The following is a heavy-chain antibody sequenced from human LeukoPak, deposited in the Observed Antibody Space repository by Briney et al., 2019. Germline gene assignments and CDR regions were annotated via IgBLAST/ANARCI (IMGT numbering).Heavy chain of an antibody. CDR2: MNPNSGNT. CDR1: GYTFTSYD. Sequence: ASVKVSCKASGYTFTSYDINWVRQATGQGLEWMGWMNPNSGNTGYAQKFQGRVTMTRNTSISTAHMELSSLRSEDTAVYYCAREQWLDSYYYYYYGMDVWGQGTTVTVSS. D-gene: IGHD6-19*01. CDR3: AREQWLDSYYYYYYGMDV. V-gene: IGHV1-8*01. J-gene: IGHJ6*02.